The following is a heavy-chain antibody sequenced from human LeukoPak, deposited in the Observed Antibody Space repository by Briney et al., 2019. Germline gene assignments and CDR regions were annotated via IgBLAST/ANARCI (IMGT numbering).Heavy chain of an antibody. CDR1: GFTCSSYS. CDR3: ARDRTLDY. CDR2: IGSRTSFI. Sequence: GVSLRLSCAASGFTCSSYSMKWVRQPPGKGLEWVSSIGSRTSFIYHAESVKGRFAISRDDARNSLYLQLNSLRAEDSAVYYCARDRTLDYWGQGTLVTVSS. J-gene: IGHJ4*02. D-gene: IGHD3/OR15-3a*01. V-gene: IGHV3-21*01.